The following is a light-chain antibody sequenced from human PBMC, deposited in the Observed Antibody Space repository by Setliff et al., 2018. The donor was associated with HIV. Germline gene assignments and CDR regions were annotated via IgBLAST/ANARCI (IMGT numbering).Light chain of an antibody. J-gene: IGLJ1*01. CDR2: DVS. Sequence: QSALTQPASVSGSPGQSITISCTGISSDVGGYYSVSWYQQHPGKAPTLMIYDVSNRPSGVSNRFSGSRSGNTASLTISGLQVEDEADYYCSSSTTSSTLYVFGPGTKVTVL. V-gene: IGLV2-14*03. CDR1: SSDVGGYYS. CDR3: SSSTTSSTLYV.